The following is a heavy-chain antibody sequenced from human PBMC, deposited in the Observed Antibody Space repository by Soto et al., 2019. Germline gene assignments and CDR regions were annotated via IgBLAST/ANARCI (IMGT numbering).Heavy chain of an antibody. D-gene: IGHD2-8*01. V-gene: IGHV1-18*01. Sequence: GASVKVSCKTSGYKFTTYGISWVRQAPRQGLEWMGWISANNDDIKLAQKFQGRVTMSIDKSTNTVYMDLMRLRSDDTAVYYCARDGGTSPSYFDFWGQGTPVTVS. CDR3: ARDGGTSPSYFDF. J-gene: IGHJ4*02. CDR2: ISANNDDI. CDR1: GYKFTTYG.